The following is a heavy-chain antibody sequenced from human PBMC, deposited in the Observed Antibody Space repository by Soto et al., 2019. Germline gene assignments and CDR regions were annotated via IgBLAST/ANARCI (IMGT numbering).Heavy chain of an antibody. J-gene: IGHJ6*03. CDR1: GGSISSSSSS. D-gene: IGHD2-2*01. Sequence: QLQLQESGPGLVKPSETLSLTCTVSGGSISSSSSSWGWIRQPPGKGLEWLGIISYSGSTYYSPSLTSRVTRSVDASKNLFSLKLSSVTAADTAVYYCARTYVTDVVVVPASKDYMDVWGKGTTVTVSS. V-gene: IGHV4-39*01. CDR2: ISYSGST. CDR3: ARTYVTDVVVVPASKDYMDV.